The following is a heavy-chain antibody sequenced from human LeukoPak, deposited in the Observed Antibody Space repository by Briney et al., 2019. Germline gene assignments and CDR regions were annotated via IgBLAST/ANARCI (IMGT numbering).Heavy chain of an antibody. D-gene: IGHD3-10*01. CDR3: ARRYYYNLGSFPFDF. J-gene: IGHJ4*02. CDR1: GGSISRHH. Sequence: SETLSLTCSVSGGSISRHHWNWIRQAPGKGLEWVGFLHHTGSTDYNPSLKNRVAISGDTPKNQFYLNLSSVTAADTAVYYCARRYYYNLGSFPFDFWGQGTLVTVSS. CDR2: LHHTGST. V-gene: IGHV4-59*11.